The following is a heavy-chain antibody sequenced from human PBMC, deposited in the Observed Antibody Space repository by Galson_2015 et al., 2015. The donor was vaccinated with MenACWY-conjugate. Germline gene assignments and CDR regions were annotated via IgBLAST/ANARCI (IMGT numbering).Heavy chain of an antibody. J-gene: IGHJ5*02. CDR2: IIPIFGAA. CDR3: ARDGHSSTWNQYNWFDP. CDR1: GGTFSSYG. D-gene: IGHD6-13*01. V-gene: IGHV1-69*13. Sequence: SVKVSCKASGGTFSSYGISWVRQAPGQGLEWMGAIIPIFGAANYAQRFQGRVTMTADESTITAYMELSSLRSEDTAVYYCARDGHSSTWNQYNWFDPWGQGTLVTVSS.